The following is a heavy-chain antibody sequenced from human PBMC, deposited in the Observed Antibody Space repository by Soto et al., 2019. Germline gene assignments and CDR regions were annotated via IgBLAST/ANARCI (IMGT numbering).Heavy chain of an antibody. D-gene: IGHD3-3*01. CDR1: GFTFSSYS. Sequence: GGSLRLSCAAPGFTFSSYSMNWVRQAPGKGLEWVSSISSSSSYIYYADSVKGRFTISRDNAKNSLYLQMNSLRAEDTAVYYCARESGYYTYGMDVWGQGTTVTVSS. CDR2: ISSSSSYI. V-gene: IGHV3-21*01. CDR3: ARESGYYTYGMDV. J-gene: IGHJ6*02.